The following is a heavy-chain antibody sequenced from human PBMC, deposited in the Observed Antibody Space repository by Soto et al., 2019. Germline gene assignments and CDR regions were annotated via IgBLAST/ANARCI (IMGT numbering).Heavy chain of an antibody. CDR1: GFTFSSYW. D-gene: IGHD2-15*01. CDR3: ARVRYCSGGSCYSSYYDYGMDV. Sequence: EVQLVESGGGFVQPGGSLRLSCAASGFTFSSYWMPWVRQAPGKGRVWVSRINSDGSSTSYADSVKGRFNISRDNAKNTLYLQINSLRAEDTAVYYCARVRYCSGGSCYSSYYDYGMDVWGQGTTVTVSS. CDR2: INSDGSST. J-gene: IGHJ6*02. V-gene: IGHV3-74*01.